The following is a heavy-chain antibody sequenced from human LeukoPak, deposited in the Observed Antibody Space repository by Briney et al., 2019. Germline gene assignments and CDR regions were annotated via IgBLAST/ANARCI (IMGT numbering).Heavy chain of an antibody. Sequence: SETLSLTCTVSGGSISSSSYYWGWIRQPPGKGLEWIGSIYYSGSTYYNPSLKSRVTISVDTSKNQFSLKLSSVTAADTAVYYCARREDYGGNSGQFDYWGQVTLVTVSS. J-gene: IGHJ4*02. CDR2: IYYSGST. D-gene: IGHD4-23*01. CDR1: GGSISSSSYY. CDR3: ARREDYGGNSGQFDY. V-gene: IGHV4-39*01.